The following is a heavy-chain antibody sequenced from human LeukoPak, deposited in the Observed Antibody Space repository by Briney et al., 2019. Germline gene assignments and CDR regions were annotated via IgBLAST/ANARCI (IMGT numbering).Heavy chain of an antibody. J-gene: IGHJ6*01. V-gene: IGHV1-69*05. CDR3: GRDRRRCLRLSDYY. Sequence: SVKVSCKASVGTFNRHSISWVRQAPGQGLEWMGKNIPIFGTANHAQKPQGKVTIPTDESKSTAHMEPRGLRSGDTAVYHCGRDRRRCLRLSDYY. CDR2: NIPIFGTA. D-gene: IGHD5/OR15-5a*01. CDR1: VGTFNRHS.